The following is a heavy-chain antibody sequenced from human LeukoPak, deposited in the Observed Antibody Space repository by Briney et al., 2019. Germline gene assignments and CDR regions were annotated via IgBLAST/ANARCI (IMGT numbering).Heavy chain of an antibody. CDR3: ARNRYDVSPRGALDI. V-gene: IGHV4-59*01. D-gene: IGHD3-16*01. Sequence: YCPSLKSRVAISVDTSKTQFSLKLSSVTAADTAIYYCARNRYDVSPRGALDIWGQGTIVTVSS. J-gene: IGHJ3*02.